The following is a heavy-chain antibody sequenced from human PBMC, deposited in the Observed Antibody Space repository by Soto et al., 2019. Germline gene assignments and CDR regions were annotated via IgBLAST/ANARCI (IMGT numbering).Heavy chain of an antibody. D-gene: IGHD6-19*01. V-gene: IGHV3-11*01. Sequence: GGSLRLSCEGSGFTFNDYYMTWIRQAPGKGLEWVACINTLSTAIYYADSVKGRFTISRDNAKNSLYLQMNGLRAEDTATYYCARRLQWQLRPLDSWGRGTLVTVSS. CDR3: ARRLQWQLRPLDS. J-gene: IGHJ4*02. CDR1: GFTFNDYY. CDR2: INTLSTAI.